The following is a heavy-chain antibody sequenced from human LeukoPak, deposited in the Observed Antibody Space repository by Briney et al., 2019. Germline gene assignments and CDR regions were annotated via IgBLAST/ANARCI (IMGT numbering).Heavy chain of an antibody. D-gene: IGHD6-13*01. V-gene: IGHV1-69*05. CDR3: ARSEQQLVPQNWFDP. Sequence: KISCKGSGYSFTSYAISWVRQAPGQGLEWMGRIIPIFGTANYAQKFQGRVTITTDESTSTAYMELSSLRSEDTAVYYCARSEQQLVPQNWFDPWGQGTLVTVSS. J-gene: IGHJ5*02. CDR2: IIPIFGTA. CDR1: GYSFTSYA.